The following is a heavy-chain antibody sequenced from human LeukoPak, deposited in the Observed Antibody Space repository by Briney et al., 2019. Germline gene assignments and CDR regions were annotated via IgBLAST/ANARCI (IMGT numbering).Heavy chain of an antibody. V-gene: IGHV4-59*01. Sequence: PSETLSLTCTVSGGSMSSYYWSWIRQPPGKGLEWIGYIYYSGSTNYNPSLKSRVTISVDTSKNQFSLKLSSVTAADTAVYYCARSGGYGSPQNYWGQGTLVTVSS. CDR3: ARSGGYGSPQNY. CDR1: GGSMSSYY. J-gene: IGHJ4*02. D-gene: IGHD6-19*01. CDR2: IYYSGST.